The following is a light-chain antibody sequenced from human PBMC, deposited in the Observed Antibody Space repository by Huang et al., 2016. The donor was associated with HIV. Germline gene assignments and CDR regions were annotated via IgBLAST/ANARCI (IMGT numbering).Light chain of an antibody. CDR3: QQYDSSPTT. Sequence: EIVLTQSPGTLSLSSGERGTLSCRASQHISNNYLAWYQQKPGQAPSLLIYGASRRATDVPDRFSGNGSGTEFTLTISRLEPEDCAVFYCQQYDSSPTTFGQGTKLEIK. CDR2: GAS. CDR1: QHISNNY. V-gene: IGKV3-20*01. J-gene: IGKJ2*01.